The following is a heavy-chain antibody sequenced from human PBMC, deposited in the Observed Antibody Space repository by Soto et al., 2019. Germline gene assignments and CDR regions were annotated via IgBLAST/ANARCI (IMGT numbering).Heavy chain of an antibody. CDR1: GDSVSSNSAA. Sequence: SQTLSLTCAISGDSVSSNSAAWNWIRQSPSRGLEWLGRTYYRSKWYNDYAVSVKSRITINPDTSKNQFSLQLNSVTPEDTAVYYCARDKVDTAMGDYYYGMDVRGQGTTVTVSS. J-gene: IGHJ6*02. CDR2: TYYRSKWYN. V-gene: IGHV6-1*01. CDR3: ARDKVDTAMGDYYYGMDV. D-gene: IGHD5-18*01.